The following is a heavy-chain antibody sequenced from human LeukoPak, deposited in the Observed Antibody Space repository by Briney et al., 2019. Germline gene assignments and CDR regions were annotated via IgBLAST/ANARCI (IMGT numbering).Heavy chain of an antibody. CDR1: GFIVSNNY. D-gene: IGHD3-16*02. Sequence: GGSLRLSCVASGFIVSNNYMSWVRQAPGKGLEWVSGISWNSGSIGYADSVKGRFTISRDNAKNSLYLQMNSLRAEDTALYYCAKDLYHYYYGMDVWGQGTTVTVSS. CDR3: AKDLYHYYYGMDV. V-gene: IGHV3-9*01. J-gene: IGHJ6*02. CDR2: ISWNSGSI.